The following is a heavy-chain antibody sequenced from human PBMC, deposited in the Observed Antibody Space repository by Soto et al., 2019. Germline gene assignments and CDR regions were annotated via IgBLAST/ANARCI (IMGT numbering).Heavy chain of an antibody. Sequence: SETLSLTCTVSGGSISSGDYYWSWIRQPPGKGLEWIGYIYYSGSTYYNPSLKSRVTISVDTSKNQFSPKLSSVTAADTAVYYCARGGNYDILTGYYKGELGYWGQGTLVTVSS. CDR2: IYYSGST. V-gene: IGHV4-30-4*01. D-gene: IGHD3-9*01. J-gene: IGHJ4*02. CDR1: GGSISSGDYY. CDR3: ARGGNYDILTGYYKGELGY.